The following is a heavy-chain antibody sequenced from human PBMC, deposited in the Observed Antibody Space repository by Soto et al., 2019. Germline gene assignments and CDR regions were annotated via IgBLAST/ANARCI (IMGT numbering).Heavy chain of an antibody. CDR1: AFTFSTYG. V-gene: IGHV3-48*01. D-gene: IGHD7-27*01. J-gene: IGHJ3*02. CDR2: IGSGSSPI. CDR3: VRPWGPSVNAFDM. Sequence: GGSLRLSCAASAFTFSTYGMNWVRQTPGRGLEWLSYIGSGSSPIHYADSVKGRFTISRDNARNSLYLQMNSLRAEDTAVYYCVRPWGPSVNAFDMWGQGTVVTVSS.